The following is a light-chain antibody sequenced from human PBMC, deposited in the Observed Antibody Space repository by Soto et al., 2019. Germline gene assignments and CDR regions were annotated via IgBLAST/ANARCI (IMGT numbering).Light chain of an antibody. CDR1: QSVSNY. CDR3: QQRANWLT. V-gene: IGKV3-11*01. Sequence: EIVLTQSPATLSLSPGERATLSCRASQSVSNYVAWYQQKRGQAPRLLIYHASNRATGIPARFSGSGSGTDFTLTISSLGPEDFAVYYCQQRANWLTFGGGTKVEIK. CDR2: HAS. J-gene: IGKJ4*01.